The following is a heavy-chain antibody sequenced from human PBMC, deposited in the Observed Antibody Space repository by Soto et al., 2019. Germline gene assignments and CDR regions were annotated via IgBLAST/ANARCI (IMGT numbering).Heavy chain of an antibody. V-gene: IGHV3-20*01. Sequence: EVQLVESGGGVARPGGSPRLSCAASGFTFEDHGMSWVRQAPGKGLEWLSDISWDGGTTVYADSVKGRFTVSRNNAKSSLYLQMNSLKPGDTAFYHCARRSGDQQVCDFWGQGTLVTVSS. CDR1: GFTFEDHG. D-gene: IGHD3-10*01. CDR3: ARRSGDQQVCDF. J-gene: IGHJ4*02. CDR2: ISWDGGTT.